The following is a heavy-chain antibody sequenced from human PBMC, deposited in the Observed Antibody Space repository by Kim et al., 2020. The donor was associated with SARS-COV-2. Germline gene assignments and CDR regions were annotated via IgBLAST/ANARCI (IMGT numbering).Heavy chain of an antibody. D-gene: IGHD6-6*01. Sequence: SETLSLTCAVSGGSISSSNWWSWVRQPPGKGLEWIGEIYHSGSTNYNPSLKSRVTISVDKSKNQFSLKLSSVTAADTAVYYCARDSTIAARWWFDPWGQGTLVTVSS. CDR2: IYHSGST. V-gene: IGHV4-4*02. CDR3: ARDSTIAARWWFDP. J-gene: IGHJ5*02. CDR1: GGSISSSNW.